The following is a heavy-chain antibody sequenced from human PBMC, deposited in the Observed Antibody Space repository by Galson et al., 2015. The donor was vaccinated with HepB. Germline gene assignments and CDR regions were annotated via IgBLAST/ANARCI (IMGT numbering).Heavy chain of an antibody. CDR3: AREGTNSGLPHDY. V-gene: IGHV1-2*06. J-gene: IGHJ4*02. CDR2: INPNSGGT. D-gene: IGHD6-19*01. CDR1: GYSFTTYF. Sequence: SVKVSCKASGYSFTTYFIHWVRQAPGQGLEWIGRINPNSGGTNYAQKFQGRVTMTKDTSISTAYMDPSSLRSDDTAVYYCAREGTNSGLPHDYWGQGTLVAVSS.